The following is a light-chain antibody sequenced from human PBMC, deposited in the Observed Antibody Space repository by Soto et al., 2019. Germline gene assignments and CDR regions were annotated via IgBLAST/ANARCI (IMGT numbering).Light chain of an antibody. CDR1: QSISSW. Sequence: DIQMTQSPSTLSASVGGRCTITCRASQSISSWLAWYQQKPGKAPKLLIYDASSLESGVPSRFSGSGSGTEFTLTISSLQPDDFATYYCQQYNSYSRTFGQGTKV. CDR2: DAS. CDR3: QQYNSYSRT. J-gene: IGKJ1*01. V-gene: IGKV1-5*01.